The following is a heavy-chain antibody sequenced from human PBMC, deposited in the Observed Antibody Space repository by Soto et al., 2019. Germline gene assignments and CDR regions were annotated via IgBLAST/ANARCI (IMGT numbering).Heavy chain of an antibody. CDR2: IYYSGNT. CDR1: GGSISSYY. D-gene: IGHD2-2*01. Sequence: SETLSLTCTVSGGSISSYYWSWIRQPPGKGPEWIGYIYYSGNTKYNPSLESRVSISVDTSRSQFSLYLTSVTAADAAVYYCTGGDVPYYFDFWGQGTLVTVSS. J-gene: IGHJ4*02. CDR3: TGGDVPYYFDF. V-gene: IGHV4-59*01.